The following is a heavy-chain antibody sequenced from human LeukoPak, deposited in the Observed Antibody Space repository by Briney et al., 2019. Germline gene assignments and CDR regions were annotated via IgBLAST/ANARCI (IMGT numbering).Heavy chain of an antibody. V-gene: IGHV3-30-3*01. D-gene: IGHD4-17*01. CDR1: GFTFSSYA. Sequence: GGSLRLSCAASGFTFSSYAMHWVRQAPGKGLEWVAVISYDGGNKYYADSVKGRFTISRDNSKNTLYLQMNSLRAEDTAVYYCARPATVTTSAPEGYFDIWGQGTMVTVSS. CDR2: ISYDGGNK. J-gene: IGHJ3*02. CDR3: ARPATVTTSAPEGYFDI.